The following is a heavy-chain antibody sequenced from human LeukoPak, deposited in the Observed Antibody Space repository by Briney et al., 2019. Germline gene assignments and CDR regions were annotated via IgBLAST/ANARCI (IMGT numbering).Heavy chain of an antibody. Sequence: SETLSLTCTVSGGSISSYYWSWIRQPPGKGLEWIGYIYYSGSTNYNPSLKSRVTISVDTSKNQFSLQLSSVTAADTAVYYCARQFAGDDAFDIWGQGTMVTVSS. CDR1: GGSISSYY. CDR3: ARQFAGDDAFDI. V-gene: IGHV4-59*08. J-gene: IGHJ3*02. D-gene: IGHD6-13*01. CDR2: IYYSGST.